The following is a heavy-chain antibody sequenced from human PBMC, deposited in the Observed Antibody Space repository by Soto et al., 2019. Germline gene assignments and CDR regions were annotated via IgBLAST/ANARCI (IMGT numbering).Heavy chain of an antibody. D-gene: IGHD4-17*01. Sequence: SQTLSLTCAISGDSVSSNSAAWNWIRQSPSRGLEWLGRTYYRSKWYNDYAVSVKSRITINPDTSKNQFSLQLNSVTPEDTAVYYCAREWTTVNSTQADNWFDPWGQGTLVTVSS. CDR1: GDSVSSNSAA. V-gene: IGHV6-1*01. CDR2: TYYRSKWYN. J-gene: IGHJ5*02. CDR3: AREWTTVNSTQADNWFDP.